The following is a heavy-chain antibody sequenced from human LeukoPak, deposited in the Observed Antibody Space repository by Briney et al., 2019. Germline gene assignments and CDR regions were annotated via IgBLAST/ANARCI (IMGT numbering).Heavy chain of an antibody. D-gene: IGHD3-10*01. Sequence: GGSLRLSCAASGFTFSSCAMSWVRQAPGKGLEWVAMISGNSDYIFYADSVRGRFTISRDNSKNTLYLQMNTLRAEDTAVYYCAKDRGIQLWFGDYWGQGALVTVSS. J-gene: IGHJ4*01. CDR2: ISGNSDYI. CDR3: AKDRGIQLWFGDY. V-gene: IGHV3-23*01. CDR1: GFTFSSCA.